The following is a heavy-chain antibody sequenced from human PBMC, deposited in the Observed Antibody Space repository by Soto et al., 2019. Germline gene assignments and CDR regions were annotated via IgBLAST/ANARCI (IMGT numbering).Heavy chain of an antibody. Sequence: EVQLVESGGDLVKPGGCLRLSCAASGITFTNAWMSWVRQAPGKGLEWVGRIKNKADGGTTDYAAPVRGRFTISRDDSKNTLFLQITSLETEDTAVYYCTADPGDYEDFWGRGTLVTVSS. CDR2: IKNKADGGTT. CDR3: TADPGDYEDF. CDR1: GITFTNAW. V-gene: IGHV3-15*01. J-gene: IGHJ4*02. D-gene: IGHD4-17*01.